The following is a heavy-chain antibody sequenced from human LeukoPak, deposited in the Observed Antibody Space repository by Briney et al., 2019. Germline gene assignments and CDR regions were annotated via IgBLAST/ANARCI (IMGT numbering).Heavy chain of an antibody. CDR3: ARWAGGNYKNFDY. V-gene: IGHV4-59*01. CDR1: GGSISSYY. CDR2: IHFSGST. Sequence: KTSETLSLTCSVSGGSISSYYWSWIRQPPGKGLEWIGYIHFSGSTNYNPSLKSRVTISAHTSKNQFSLKLSSVTAADTAVYYCARWAGGNYKNFDYWGQGTLVTVSS. J-gene: IGHJ4*02. D-gene: IGHD3-3*01.